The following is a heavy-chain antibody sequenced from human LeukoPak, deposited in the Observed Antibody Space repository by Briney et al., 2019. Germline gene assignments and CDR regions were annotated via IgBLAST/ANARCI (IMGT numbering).Heavy chain of an antibody. CDR2: IYPGDSDT. CDR3: ARPSMVRGVISRFDY. D-gene: IGHD3-10*01. Sequence: GEALKTSFKGSGYSFTSYWIGWGRQMPGKGVEWMGIIYPGDSDTRYSPSFQGQVTISADKSISTAYLQWSSLKASDTAMYYCARPSMVRGVISRFDYWGQGTLVTVSS. CDR1: GYSFTSYW. V-gene: IGHV5-51*01. J-gene: IGHJ4*02.